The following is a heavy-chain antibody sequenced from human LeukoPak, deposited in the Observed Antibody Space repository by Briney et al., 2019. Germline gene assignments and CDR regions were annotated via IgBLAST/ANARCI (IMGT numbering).Heavy chain of an antibody. D-gene: IGHD3-10*01. CDR3: ARGHFAYYYGSGSLVY. CDR2: INHSGST. Sequence: PSETLSLTCAVYGGSFSGYYWSWIRPPPGKGLEWIGEINHSGSTNYNPSLKSRVTISVDTSKNQFSLKLSSVTAAGTAVYYCARGHFAYYYGSGSLVYWGQGTLVTVSS. CDR1: GGSFSGYY. V-gene: IGHV4-34*01. J-gene: IGHJ4*02.